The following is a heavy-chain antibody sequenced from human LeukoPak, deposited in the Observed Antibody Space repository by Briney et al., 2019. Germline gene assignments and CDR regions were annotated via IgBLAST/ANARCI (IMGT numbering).Heavy chain of an antibody. CDR2: INHSGST. Sequence: SETLSLTCAVYGGSFSGYYWSWIRQPPGKGLVWIGEINHSGSTNYNPSLKSRVTISVDTSKNQFSLKLSSVTAADTAVYYCARSFIRQLLWFGDKIQNNWFDPWGQGTLVTVSS. CDR1: GGSFSGYY. J-gene: IGHJ5*02. V-gene: IGHV4-34*01. CDR3: ARSFIRQLLWFGDKIQNNWFDP. D-gene: IGHD3-10*01.